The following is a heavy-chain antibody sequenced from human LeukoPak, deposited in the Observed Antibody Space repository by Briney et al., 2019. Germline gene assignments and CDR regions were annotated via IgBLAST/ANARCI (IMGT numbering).Heavy chain of an antibody. J-gene: IGHJ4*02. CDR2: LRYDGSNK. Sequence: PGGSLRLSCAASGFTFSYYGMHWVRQAPGKGLQWVTFLRYDGSNKYYADSVKGRFTVSRDNSKNTVYLQMNSLRPEDTAVYYCAKDLWNYFGSGSYYNGIDYWGQGTLVTVSS. CDR1: GFTFSYYG. CDR3: AKDLWNYFGSGSYYNGIDY. V-gene: IGHV3-30*02. D-gene: IGHD3-10*01.